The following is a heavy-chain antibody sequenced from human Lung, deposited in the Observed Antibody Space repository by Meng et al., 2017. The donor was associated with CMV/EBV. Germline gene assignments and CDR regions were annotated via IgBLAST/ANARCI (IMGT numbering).Heavy chain of an antibody. V-gene: IGHV3-48*04. CDR1: GFTFSSYT. D-gene: IGHD1-26*01. J-gene: IGHJ4*02. CDR2: ISSSSSTI. CDR3: ARGGGSYSGDY. Sequence: SCAASGFTFSSYTMNWVRQAPGKGLEWVSYISSSSSTIYYADSVKGRFTISRDNAKNSLYLQMNSLRAEDTAVYYCARGGGSYSGDYWGQGNLVTVSS.